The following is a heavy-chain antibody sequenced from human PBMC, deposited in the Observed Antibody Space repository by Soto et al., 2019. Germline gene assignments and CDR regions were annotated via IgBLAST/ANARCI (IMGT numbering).Heavy chain of an antibody. D-gene: IGHD3-22*01. Sequence: QVQLVESGGGVVQPGRSLRLSCAASGFTFSSYGMHWVRQAPGKGLEWVEVIWYDGSNKYYADSVKGRFTISRDNSKNRLYLQMNSLRAEDTAVYYCARDPAGDYDSSGYPIYYFDYWGQGTLVTVSS. V-gene: IGHV3-33*01. J-gene: IGHJ4*02. CDR1: GFTFSSYG. CDR3: ARDPAGDYDSSGYPIYYFDY. CDR2: IWYDGSNK.